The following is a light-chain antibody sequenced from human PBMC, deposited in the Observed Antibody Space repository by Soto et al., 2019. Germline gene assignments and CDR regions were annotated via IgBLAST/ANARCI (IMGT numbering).Light chain of an antibody. CDR3: QQYESYSRPT. J-gene: IGKJ4*01. Sequence: DLHMTPSPSTLSASVGDRGTLTCRASQSISDWLAWYQHKPGKTPKLIIYKASTLESGVPSRFSGFVSGTEFTLAISSLQPEDFATYYGQQYESYSRPTFGGGTKVDIK. CDR2: KAS. CDR1: QSISDW. V-gene: IGKV1-5*03.